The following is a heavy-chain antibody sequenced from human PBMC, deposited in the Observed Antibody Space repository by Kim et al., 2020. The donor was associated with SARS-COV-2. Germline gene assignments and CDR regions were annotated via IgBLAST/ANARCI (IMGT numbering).Heavy chain of an antibody. CDR1: GFTFNNYA. J-gene: IGHJ6*02. CDR2: ISGNGDHR. V-gene: IGHV3-23*01. Sequence: GGSLRLSCAVSGFTFNNYAMTWIRQAPGKGLEWVSVISGNGDHRHYADSIKGRFTISRDNSKNTLYLQMNSLRAEDTADYYCAKDSYPCDACCYSVNYYYFNMDAWGHGTTVTVSS. D-gene: IGHD2-15*01. CDR3: AKDSYPCDACCYSVNYYYFNMDA.